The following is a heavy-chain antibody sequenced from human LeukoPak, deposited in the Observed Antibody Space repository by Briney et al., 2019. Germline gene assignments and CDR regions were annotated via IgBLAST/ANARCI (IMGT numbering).Heavy chain of an antibody. V-gene: IGHV3-30*18. CDR2: TSYDGTYK. J-gene: IGHJ4*02. CDR3: AKTRRAGSYSLHFDY. Sequence: GGSLRLSCVVSGFTFTRYGMHWVRQAPGKGLEGVAVTSYDGTYKYYADSVRGRFTISRDTSKNTVYLQMNSLRDEDTAVYYCAKTRRAGSYSLHFDYWGQGTLVTVSS. CDR1: GFTFTRYG. D-gene: IGHD1-26*01.